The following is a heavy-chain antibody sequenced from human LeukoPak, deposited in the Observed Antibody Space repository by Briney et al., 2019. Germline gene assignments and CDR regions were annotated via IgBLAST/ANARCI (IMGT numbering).Heavy chain of an antibody. CDR3: ARGRFGYYYMDV. V-gene: IGHV3-30*03. D-gene: IGHD3-10*01. CDR2: ISFDGDSE. Sequence: GGSLRLSCAASGFTFSSYGMHWVRQAPGKGLEWVAVISFDGDSEYYSDSVRGRFTVSRDNAKSTLYLQMNSLRAEDTAVYYCARGRFGYYYMDVWGKGTTVTVSS. CDR1: GFTFSSYG. J-gene: IGHJ6*03.